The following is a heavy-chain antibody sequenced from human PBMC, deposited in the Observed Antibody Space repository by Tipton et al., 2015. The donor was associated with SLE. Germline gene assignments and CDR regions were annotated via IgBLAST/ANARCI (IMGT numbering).Heavy chain of an antibody. CDR1: GGSISSYY. J-gene: IGHJ4*02. Sequence: TLSLTCTVSGGSISSYYWSWIRQPPGKGLEWIGYIYYSGSTYYDPSLKSRVTISVDTSKNQFSLKLSSVTAADTAVYYCATFSGYDLYWGQGTLVTVSS. V-gene: IGHV4-59*01. D-gene: IGHD5-12*01. CDR3: ATFSGYDLY. CDR2: IYYSGST.